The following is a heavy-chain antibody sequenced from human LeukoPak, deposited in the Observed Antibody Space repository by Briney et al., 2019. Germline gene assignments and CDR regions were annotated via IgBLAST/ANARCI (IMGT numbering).Heavy chain of an antibody. Sequence: SETLSLTCAVYGGSFSGYYWSWIRQPPGKGLEWIGEINHSGSTNYNPSLKSRVTVSVDTSKNQFSLKLSSVTAADTAVYYCARTIPTYYYGSGSDRPRSPNNWFDPWGQGTLVTVSS. J-gene: IGHJ5*02. D-gene: IGHD3-10*01. CDR2: INHSGST. CDR1: GGSFSGYY. V-gene: IGHV4-34*01. CDR3: ARTIPTYYYGSGSDRPRSPNNWFDP.